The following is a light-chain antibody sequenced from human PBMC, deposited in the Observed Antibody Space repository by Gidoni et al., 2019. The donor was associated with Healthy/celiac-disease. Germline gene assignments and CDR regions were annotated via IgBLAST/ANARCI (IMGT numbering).Light chain of an antibody. Sequence: DIQMTQSPSTLSASVGDRVTITCRASQSISSWLAWYQQKPGKAPKLLIYKASSLESGVPSRFSGSGSGTEFTLTISSLQPDDFATYYCQQYNSYSPVPFGQXTKVEIK. CDR3: QQYNSYSPVP. V-gene: IGKV1-5*03. J-gene: IGKJ1*01. CDR1: QSISSW. CDR2: KAS.